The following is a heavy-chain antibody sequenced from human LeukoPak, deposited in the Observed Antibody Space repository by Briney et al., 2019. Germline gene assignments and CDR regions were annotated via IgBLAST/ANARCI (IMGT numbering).Heavy chain of an antibody. CDR3: ARETILYSSGWYYFDY. CDR2: ISYDGSNK. V-gene: IGHV3-30*03. CDR1: GFTFSSYG. Sequence: GGTLRLSCAASGFTFSSYGVHWVRQAPGKGLEWVAVISYDGSNKYYADSVKGRFTISRDNAKNSLYLQMNSLRAEDTALYYCARETILYSSGWYYFDYWGQGTLVTVSS. J-gene: IGHJ4*02. D-gene: IGHD6-19*01.